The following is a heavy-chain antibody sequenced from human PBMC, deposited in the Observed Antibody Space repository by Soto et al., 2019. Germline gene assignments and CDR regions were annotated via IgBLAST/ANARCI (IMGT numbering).Heavy chain of an antibody. D-gene: IGHD3-22*01. V-gene: IGHV3-23*01. CDR3: AKDRNYYDSSGYDY. CDR1: RFTVSSYA. CDR2: ISGSGGST. J-gene: IGHJ4*02. Sequence: PGCSLRLSCAASRFTVSSYAMSWVRQAPGKGLEWVSAISGSGGSTYYADSVKGRFSVSRDNSKNTLYLQMNSLRAEDTAVYYCAKDRNYYDSSGYDYWGQGTLVTVSS.